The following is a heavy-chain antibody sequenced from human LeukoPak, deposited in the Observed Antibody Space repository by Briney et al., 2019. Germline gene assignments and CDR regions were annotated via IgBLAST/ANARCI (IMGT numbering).Heavy chain of an antibody. J-gene: IGHJ3*02. CDR2: ISAGGGGT. D-gene: IGHD6-13*01. CDR3: AKNRAASGYDAFGI. CDR1: GFTFSSYA. Sequence: GGSLRLSCAASGFTFSSYAMSWVRQAPGKGLQWVSTISAGGGGTYYADSVKGRFTISRDNSKNTLYLQMSSLRAGDTAVFYCAKNRAASGYDAFGIWGQGTMVTVSS. V-gene: IGHV3-23*01.